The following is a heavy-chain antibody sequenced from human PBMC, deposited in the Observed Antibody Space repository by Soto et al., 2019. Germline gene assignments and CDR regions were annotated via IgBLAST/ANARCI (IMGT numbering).Heavy chain of an antibody. V-gene: IGHV3-49*04. D-gene: IGHD2-15*01. CDR1: GFTFGDHG. Sequence: EVQLVESGGGLVQPGRSLRLSCTASGFTFGDHGLSWVRQAPGRGLEWVGFIRSKRYGGTTEFAASVKGSFSISRDDSNTIAYLQMNSLQSEDTAVYYCGRGPRHCSGGSCYSIDYWGRGTLVTVSS. J-gene: IGHJ4*02. CDR2: IRSKRYGGTT. CDR3: GRGPRHCSGGSCYSIDY.